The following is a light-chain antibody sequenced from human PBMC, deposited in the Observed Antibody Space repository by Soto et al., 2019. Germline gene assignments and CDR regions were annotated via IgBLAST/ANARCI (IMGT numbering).Light chain of an antibody. J-gene: IGKJ3*01. CDR3: QQYSTSPFT. CDR1: QGVGSYY. Sequence: EIVLTQSPGTLSLSPGERATLSCRASQGVGSYYLAWYQQKPGQAPRLLIYGASNRATAIPDRFSGSGSGTDFTLTISRLQPEDFAVYYCQQYSTSPFTFGPGTKVDIK. V-gene: IGKV3-20*01. CDR2: GAS.